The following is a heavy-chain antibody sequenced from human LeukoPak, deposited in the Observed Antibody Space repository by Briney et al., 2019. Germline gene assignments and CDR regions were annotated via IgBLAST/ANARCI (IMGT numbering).Heavy chain of an antibody. V-gene: IGHV3-30*02. Sequence: GGSLRLSCAASGFRFNEYGMHWVRQAPGKGLEWVAFIRYDGTKTYYADSVKGRFTISRDNSMNTLYLQMNSLRAEDTAVYYCAKDAYSGSPYYFDYWGQGTLVTVSS. J-gene: IGHJ4*02. D-gene: IGHD1-26*01. CDR1: GFRFNEYG. CDR3: AKDAYSGSPYYFDY. CDR2: IRYDGTKT.